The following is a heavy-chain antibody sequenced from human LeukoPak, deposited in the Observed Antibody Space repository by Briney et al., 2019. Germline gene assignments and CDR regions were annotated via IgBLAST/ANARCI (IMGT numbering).Heavy chain of an antibody. V-gene: IGHV3-30*18. CDR1: GFTFSSYG. Sequence: GGSLRLSCAATGFTFSSYGMHGARKAPGKGLEGVAVLSYDGSKKYCASSVRGGFTISRDSSKNMLYLQMNSLRVEDTAVYYCAKGFSSGPWDACDIWGQGTMVTVSS. J-gene: IGHJ3*02. CDR3: AKGFSSGPWDACDI. D-gene: IGHD3-22*01. CDR2: LSYDGSKK.